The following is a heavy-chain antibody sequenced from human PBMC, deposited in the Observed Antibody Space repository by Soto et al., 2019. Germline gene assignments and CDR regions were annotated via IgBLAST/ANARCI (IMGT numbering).Heavy chain of an antibody. D-gene: IGHD3-22*01. CDR3: AKDSARYYEGSGYYYPPDY. J-gene: IGHJ4*02. V-gene: IGHV3-7*01. Sequence: GGSLRLSCTASAFTFSNFWMAWVRQAPGQGLEWVANIKGDGSKESYVDSVKGRFTISRDNAKNSLYLQMNNLRAEDTALYHCAKDSARYYEGSGYYYPPDYWGQGTLVTVSS. CDR2: IKGDGSKE. CDR1: AFTFSNFW.